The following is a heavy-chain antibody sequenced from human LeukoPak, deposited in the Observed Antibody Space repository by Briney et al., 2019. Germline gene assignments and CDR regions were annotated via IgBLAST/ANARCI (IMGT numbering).Heavy chain of an antibody. CDR2: IYYSGST. V-gene: IGHV4-39*01. D-gene: IGHD6-13*01. Sequence: PSETLSLTCTVSGGSISSSSYYWGWIRQPPGKGLEWIGSIYYSGSTYYNPSLKSRVTISVDTSKNQFSLKLSSVIAADTAVYYCARPGGVAAAGTSFDYWGQGTLVTVSS. CDR3: ARPGGVAAAGTSFDY. J-gene: IGHJ4*02. CDR1: GGSISSSSYY.